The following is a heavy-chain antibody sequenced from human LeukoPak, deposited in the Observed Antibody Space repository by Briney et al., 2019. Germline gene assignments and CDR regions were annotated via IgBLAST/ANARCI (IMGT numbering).Heavy chain of an antibody. CDR2: IYTSGST. J-gene: IGHJ4*02. Sequence: PSETLSLTCTVSGGSISSYYWSWIRQPAGKGLEWIGRIYTSGSTNYNPSLKSRVTMSADTSKNQFSLKLSSVTAADTAVYYCARERSSIAVAHFDYWGQGTLVTVSS. V-gene: IGHV4-4*07. CDR1: GGSISSYY. CDR3: ARERSSIAVAHFDY. D-gene: IGHD6-19*01.